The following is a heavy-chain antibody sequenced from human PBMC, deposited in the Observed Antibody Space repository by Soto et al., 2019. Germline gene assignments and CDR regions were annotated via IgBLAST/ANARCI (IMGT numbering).Heavy chain of an antibody. D-gene: IGHD2-15*01. CDR3: ARHTPAISISDH. V-gene: IGHV4-39*01. J-gene: IGHJ4*02. Sequence: SETLSLTCTVSSASISSTIYSWDWIRQPPGKGLEWIGSIFYSGSTYYNPSLKSRVTISVDTSKNQFSLKLSSVTAADTAVYYCARHTPAISISDHWGQGTLVTVS. CDR2: IFYSGST. CDR1: SASISSTIYS.